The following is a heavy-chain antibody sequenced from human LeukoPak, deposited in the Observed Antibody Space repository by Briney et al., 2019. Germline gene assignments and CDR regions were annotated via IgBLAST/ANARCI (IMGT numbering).Heavy chain of an antibody. J-gene: IGHJ4*02. CDR1: GFTFSSYW. CDR2: IKSDGSST. V-gene: IGHV3-74*01. CDR3: ARGGRYAYFLDY. D-gene: IGHD3-16*01. Sequence: PGGSLRLSRVASGFTFSSYWMHWVRQDPRKGLVWVSRIKSDGSSTSYAESVKGRFTISRDNAKNTVYVHMNSLRDEDTAVYYCARGGRYAYFLDYWGQGTLVTVSS.